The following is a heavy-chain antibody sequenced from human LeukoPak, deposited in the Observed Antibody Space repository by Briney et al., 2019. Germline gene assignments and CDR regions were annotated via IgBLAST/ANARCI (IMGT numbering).Heavy chain of an antibody. Sequence: GGSLRLSCAASGFTFSSYSMNWVRQAPGKGLGWVSYISSSSSTIYYADSVKGRFTISRDNAKNSLYLQMNSLRAEDTAVYYCAREQGYSYGYGNWFDPWGQGTLVTVSS. D-gene: IGHD5-18*01. V-gene: IGHV3-48*01. J-gene: IGHJ5*02. CDR1: GFTFSSYS. CDR3: AREQGYSYGYGNWFDP. CDR2: ISSSSSTI.